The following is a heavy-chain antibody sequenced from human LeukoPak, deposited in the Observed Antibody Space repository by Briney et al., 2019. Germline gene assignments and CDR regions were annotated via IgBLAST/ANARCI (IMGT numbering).Heavy chain of an antibody. CDR1: GFTFSSYA. CDR2: ISGSGGST. J-gene: IGHJ4*02. CDR3: AKHTMIVVVPPHFDY. V-gene: IGHV3-23*01. Sequence: GGSLRLSCAASGFTFSSYAMSWVRQAPGKGLEWVSAISGSGGSTYYADSVKGRFTISRDNSKNTLYLQMNSLRAEDTAVYYCAKHTMIVVVPPHFDYWGQGTLVTVSS. D-gene: IGHD3-22*01.